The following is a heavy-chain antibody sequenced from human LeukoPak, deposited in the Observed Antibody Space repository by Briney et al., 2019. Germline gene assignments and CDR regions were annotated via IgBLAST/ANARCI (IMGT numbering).Heavy chain of an antibody. CDR1: GDSIRNYY. J-gene: IGHJ3*02. CDR3: PRQVCRSTSGSLGGAFDI. V-gene: IGHV4-4*09. D-gene: IGHD2-2*01. CDR2: IYTNGSA. Sequence: PSETLSLTCTVSGDSIRNYYWTWIRQPPGKRLEWIGNIYTNGSANYNPSLESRVTFSIDTSKTQFSLNLTSVTAADTAMYYCPRQVCRSTSGSLGGAFDIWGQGTMVTVSS.